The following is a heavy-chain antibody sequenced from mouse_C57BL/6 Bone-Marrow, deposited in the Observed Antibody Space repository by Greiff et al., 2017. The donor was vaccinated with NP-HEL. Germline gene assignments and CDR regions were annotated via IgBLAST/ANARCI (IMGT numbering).Heavy chain of an antibody. CDR3: ARVDPGWYFDV. CDR1: GYTFTSYG. V-gene: IGHV1-81*01. Sequence: QVQLQQSGAELARPGASVKLSCKASGYTFTSYGISWVKQSTGQGLEWIGEIYPRSGNTYYNEKFKGKATLTADKSSSTAYMELRSLTSEDSAVYFCARVDPGWYFDVWGTGTTVTVSS. J-gene: IGHJ1*03. CDR2: IYPRSGNT.